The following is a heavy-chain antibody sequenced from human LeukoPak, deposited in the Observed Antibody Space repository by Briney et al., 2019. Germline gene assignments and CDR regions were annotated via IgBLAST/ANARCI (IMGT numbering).Heavy chain of an antibody. CDR2: ISGSGGST. V-gene: IGHV3-23*01. J-gene: IGHJ5*02. Sequence: GGSLRLSCAASGFTFSSYAMSGVRQAPGKGLEWVSAISGSGGSTYYADSVKGRFTISRDNSKNTLYLQMNSLRAEDTAVYYCAKDRVGFWSGYHSTNWFDTWGQGTLVTVSS. CDR3: AKDRVGFWSGYHSTNWFDT. D-gene: IGHD3-3*01. CDR1: GFTFSSYA.